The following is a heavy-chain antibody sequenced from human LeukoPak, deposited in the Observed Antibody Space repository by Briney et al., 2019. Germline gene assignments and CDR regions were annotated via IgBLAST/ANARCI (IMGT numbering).Heavy chain of an antibody. CDR1: GDSFTSHY. V-gene: IGHV4-59*11. Sequence: PSETLSLTCTVSGDSFTSHYRTWVRQSPGRGLEWIGYVSYIGSTNYNPSLKSRVTISVDTSKNQFSLKLSSVTAADTAVYYCARDPTTVTKGLDIWGQGTMVTVSS. J-gene: IGHJ3*02. D-gene: IGHD4-17*01. CDR3: ARDPTTVTKGLDI. CDR2: VSYIGST.